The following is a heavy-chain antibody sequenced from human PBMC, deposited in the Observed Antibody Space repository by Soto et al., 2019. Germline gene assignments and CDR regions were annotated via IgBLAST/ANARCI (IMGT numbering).Heavy chain of an antibody. CDR2: IKRDGIET. CDR1: GFTFSTFW. CDR3: ARDLFPSREFFYAAFDV. D-gene: IGHD2-2*01. Sequence: EVQLVESGGGLVQPGGSLRLSCAASGFTFSTFWMTWLRQAPGKGLEWVANIKRDGIETHYGDSVKGRFTLTRDNAKNSLYLQLNSLRPEDTDMYYCARDLFPSREFFYAAFDVWGQGTLVTVSS. J-gene: IGHJ3*01. V-gene: IGHV3-7*05.